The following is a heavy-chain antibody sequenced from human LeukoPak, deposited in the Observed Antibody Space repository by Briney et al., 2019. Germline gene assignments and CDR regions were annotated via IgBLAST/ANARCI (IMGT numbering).Heavy chain of an antibody. J-gene: IGHJ6*03. V-gene: IGHV3-9*01. CDR1: GFIFENYA. CDR3: AKIAVPIPGRYHIDV. CDR2: ISWNSGVV. Sequence: PGGSLRLSCAASGFIFENYAMHWVRQAPGKGLEWVSGISWNSGVVGYMDSVKGRFTISRDNGKNSLYLQMSSLKVEDTALYYCAKIAVPIPGRYHIDVGRKGITVTVSS. D-gene: IGHD2-2*02.